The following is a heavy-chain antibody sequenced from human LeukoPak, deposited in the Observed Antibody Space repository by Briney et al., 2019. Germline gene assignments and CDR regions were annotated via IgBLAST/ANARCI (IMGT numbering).Heavy chain of an antibody. V-gene: IGHV1-69*04. CDR2: IIPILGIA. CDR1: GGTFSSYA. CDR3: ARAFAPAGSYAFDI. D-gene: IGHD6-13*01. J-gene: IGHJ3*02. Sequence: SVKVSCKASGGTFSSYAISWVRQAPGQGLEWMGRIIPILGIANYAQKFQGRVTITADKSTSTAYMELSSLRSEDTAAYYCARAFAPAGSYAFDIWGQGTMVTVSS.